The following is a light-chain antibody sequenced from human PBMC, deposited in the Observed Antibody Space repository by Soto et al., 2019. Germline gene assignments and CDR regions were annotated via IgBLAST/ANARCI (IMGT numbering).Light chain of an antibody. CDR2: XVN. J-gene: IGLJ1*01. CDR3: SSYTISSTYV. Sequence: QSALTQPPSVSGSPGQSVAISXXGTSSDVGSYNRVSWYQQPPGTAPKLXXXXVNNRPSGVPDRFSGSKSGNTASLTISGLQAEDEADYYCSSYTISSTYVFGTGTKVTVL. V-gene: IGLV2-18*02. CDR1: SSDVGSYNR.